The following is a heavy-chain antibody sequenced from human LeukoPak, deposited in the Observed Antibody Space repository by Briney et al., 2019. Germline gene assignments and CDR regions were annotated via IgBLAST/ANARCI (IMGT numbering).Heavy chain of an antibody. Sequence: GRSLRLSCAASGFTFSSYAMHWVRQAPGKGLEWVAVISYDGSNKYYADSVKGRFTISRDNSKNTLYLQMNSLRAEDTAVYYCARGNFRVPAALSHLDYWGQGTLVTVSS. J-gene: IGHJ4*02. CDR3: ARGNFRVPAALSHLDY. CDR2: ISYDGSNK. CDR1: GFTFSSYA. V-gene: IGHV3-30-3*01. D-gene: IGHD2-2*01.